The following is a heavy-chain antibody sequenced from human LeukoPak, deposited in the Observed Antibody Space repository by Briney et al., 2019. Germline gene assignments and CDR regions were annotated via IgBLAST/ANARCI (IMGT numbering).Heavy chain of an antibody. Sequence: LGGSLRLSCAASGFTFSTYWMHWVRQAPGKGLLWVSRINGDGTSTKYADPVKGRFTISRDNARHTLYLQMNSLRAEDTAVYYCARASTTVPNLLDYWGQGTLVTVSS. CDR2: INGDGTST. J-gene: IGHJ4*02. CDR3: ARASTTVPNLLDY. D-gene: IGHD4-17*01. CDR1: GFTFSTYW. V-gene: IGHV3-74*03.